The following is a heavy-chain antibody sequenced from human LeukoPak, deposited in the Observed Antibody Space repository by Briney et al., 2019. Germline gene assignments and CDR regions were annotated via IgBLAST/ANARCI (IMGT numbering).Heavy chain of an antibody. CDR1: GFTFSNSA. J-gene: IGHJ4*01. Sequence: GGSMRLSCAASGFTFSNSAMSWVRQAPGKGLEWVSTLSGSGITTYYADSVKGRFTISRDNSKNTLYLQMNSLRAEDTAVYYCAEGIYSSGWSYFDYWGHGTLVTVSS. V-gene: IGHV3-23*01. CDR3: AEGIYSSGWSYFDY. CDR2: LSGSGITT. D-gene: IGHD6-19*01.